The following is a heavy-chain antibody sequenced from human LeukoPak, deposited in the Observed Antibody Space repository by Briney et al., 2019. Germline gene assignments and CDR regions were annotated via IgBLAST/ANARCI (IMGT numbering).Heavy chain of an antibody. Sequence: EGSLRLSCAASGFTFSSYWMHWVRQAPGKGLVWVSRINTDGSSTSYADSVKGRFTISRDNAKNTLYLQMNSLRTEDTAVYYCAAEIVPATGAFDIWGQGTMVTVSS. J-gene: IGHJ3*02. CDR3: AAEIVPATGAFDI. CDR1: GFTFSSYW. V-gene: IGHV3-74*01. D-gene: IGHD1-14*01. CDR2: INTDGSST.